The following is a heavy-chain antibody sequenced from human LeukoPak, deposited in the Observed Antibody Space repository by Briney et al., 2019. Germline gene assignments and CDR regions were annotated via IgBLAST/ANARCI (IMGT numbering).Heavy chain of an antibody. V-gene: IGHV4-39*01. D-gene: IGHD3-22*01. Sequence: SETLSPTCTVSGGSISSSSYYWGWIRQPPGKGLEWIGSIYYTANTYYNSSLKSRVTISVDTSKNQFSLKLSSVTAADSAVYYCARRDHYDSNGYFDYWGQGTLVTVSS. J-gene: IGHJ4*02. CDR2: IYYTANT. CDR1: GGSISSSSYY. CDR3: ARRDHYDSNGYFDY.